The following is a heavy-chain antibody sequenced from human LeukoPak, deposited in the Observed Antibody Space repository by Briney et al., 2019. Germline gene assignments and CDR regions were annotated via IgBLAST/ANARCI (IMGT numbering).Heavy chain of an antibody. CDR1: GYTFTSYD. J-gene: IGHJ4*02. D-gene: IGHD6-13*01. CDR3: ARGPSPCTHSGSSWFDY. Sequence: ASVKVSCKASGYTFTSYDINWVRQATAQGLEGMGWMNPNSSNTGYAQNFQGRVTMTMNTSINTAYMELSSLKSEETAVYSCARGPSPCTHSGSSWFDYWGQGTMVTVSS. CDR2: MNPNSSNT. V-gene: IGHV1-8*01.